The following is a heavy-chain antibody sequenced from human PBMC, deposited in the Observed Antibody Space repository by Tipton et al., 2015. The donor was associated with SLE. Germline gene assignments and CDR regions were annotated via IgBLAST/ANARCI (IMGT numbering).Heavy chain of an antibody. Sequence: TLSLTCAVYGGSFSGYYWSWIRQPPGKGLEWIGEINHRGSTNYNPSLKSRVTISVDTSQYQFSLRLSSVTAADTAVYYCARGPWPRGSSWYRYFDLWGRGTLVSVSS. CDR3: ARGPWPRGSSWYRYFDL. J-gene: IGHJ2*01. V-gene: IGHV4-34*01. CDR2: INHRGST. D-gene: IGHD6-13*01. CDR1: GGSFSGYY.